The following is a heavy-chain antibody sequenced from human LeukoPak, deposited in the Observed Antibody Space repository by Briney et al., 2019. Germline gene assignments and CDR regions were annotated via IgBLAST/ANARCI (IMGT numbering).Heavy chain of an antibody. V-gene: IGHV3-30*03. Sequence: PGRSLRLSCAASGFTFSSYSIHWVRQAPGKGLEWVAVISYDGSNKYYADSVKGRFTMSRDNSKNTLYLQMNSLRAEDTAVYYCGCAPREGGYYYYMDVWGKGTTVTISS. D-gene: IGHD1-26*01. CDR3: GCAPREGGYYYYMDV. CDR1: GFTFSSYS. J-gene: IGHJ6*03. CDR2: ISYDGSNK.